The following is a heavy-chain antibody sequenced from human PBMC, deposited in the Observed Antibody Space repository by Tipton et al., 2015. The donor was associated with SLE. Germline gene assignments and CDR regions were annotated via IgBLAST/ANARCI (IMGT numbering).Heavy chain of an antibody. CDR2: IYHSGST. D-gene: IGHD1-26*01. Sequence: TLSLTCAVSGGSISSSNWWSWVRQPPGKGLEWIGEIYHSGSTNYNPSLKSRVTISVDTSKNQFSLKLSSVTAADTAVYYCARGEVGATTNYYYYYMDVWGKGTTVTVSS. J-gene: IGHJ6*03. CDR3: ARGEVGATTNYYYYYMDV. V-gene: IGHV4-4*02. CDR1: GGSISSSNW.